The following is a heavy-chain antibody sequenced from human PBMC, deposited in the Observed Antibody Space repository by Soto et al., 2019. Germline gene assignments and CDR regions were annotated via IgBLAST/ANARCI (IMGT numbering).Heavy chain of an antibody. V-gene: IGHV1-3*01. Sequence: GASVNVSCKGSVYTFSPYAIHWVRQAPGQSLEWMGWLNGGTGQTRYSQRFQDRVTLTADESTSTAYMELSSLRSEDTAVYYCARDRSNYYGSGSYYNAHGMDVWGQGTTVTVSS. CDR2: LNGGTGQT. CDR1: VYTFSPYA. D-gene: IGHD3-10*01. CDR3: ARDRSNYYGSGSYYNAHGMDV. J-gene: IGHJ6*02.